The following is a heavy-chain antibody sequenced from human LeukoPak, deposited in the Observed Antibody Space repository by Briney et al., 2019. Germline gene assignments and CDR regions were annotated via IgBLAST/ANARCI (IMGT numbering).Heavy chain of an antibody. D-gene: IGHD2-21*01. Sequence: GGSLRLSCAASGLSFRSYAMSWVRQAPARGLEWVSSLRGGGETFYADSVKGRFTLSRDESRNTVYLEMNNLRVEDTAVYFCAKANWVSSADAVVWGQGTLVTVSS. CDR1: GLSFRSYA. V-gene: IGHV3-23*01. CDR2: LRGGGET. J-gene: IGHJ1*01. CDR3: AKANWVSSADAVV.